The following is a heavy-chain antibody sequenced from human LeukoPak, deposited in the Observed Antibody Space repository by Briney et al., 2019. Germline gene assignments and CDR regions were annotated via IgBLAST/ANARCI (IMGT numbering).Heavy chain of an antibody. D-gene: IGHD6-13*01. CDR3: ARGKTAAAGIDWFDP. Sequence: SETLSLTCTVSGGSISGYYWSWIRQPAGKGLEWIGRIYPSGSTNYNPSLKSRVTMSVDTSKNQFSLKLSSVTAADTAVCYCARGKTAAAGIDWFDPWGQGTLVTVSS. CDR1: GGSISGYY. CDR2: IYPSGST. J-gene: IGHJ5*02. V-gene: IGHV4-4*07.